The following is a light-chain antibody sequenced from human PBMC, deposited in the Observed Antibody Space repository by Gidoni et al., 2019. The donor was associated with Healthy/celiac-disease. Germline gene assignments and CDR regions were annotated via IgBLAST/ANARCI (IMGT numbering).Light chain of an antibody. CDR1: QSVSSSY. J-gene: IGKJ5*01. Sequence: EIVLTQSPGTLSLSPGERATLSCRASQSVSSSYLAWYQQKPGQDPRLLIYGASSRATGIPDRFSGSGSGTDFTLTISRLEPEDFAVYYCRQYGNSPFTFGQGTRLEIK. V-gene: IGKV3-20*01. CDR2: GAS. CDR3: RQYGNSPFT.